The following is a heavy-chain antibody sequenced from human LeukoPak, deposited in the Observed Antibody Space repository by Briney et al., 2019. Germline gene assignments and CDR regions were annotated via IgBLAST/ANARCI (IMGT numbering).Heavy chain of an antibody. J-gene: IGHJ4*02. V-gene: IGHV3-66*04. Sequence: GGSLRLSCAASGFIVSTNYRSWVRQAPGKGLEWVSVIYGGGSTYYADSVKGRFTISRDNSKNSLYLQMNSLRAEDTAVYYCARHEGITMIMNWGQGTLVTVSS. CDR3: ARHEGITMIMN. CDR2: IYGGGST. D-gene: IGHD3-22*01. CDR1: GFIVSTNY.